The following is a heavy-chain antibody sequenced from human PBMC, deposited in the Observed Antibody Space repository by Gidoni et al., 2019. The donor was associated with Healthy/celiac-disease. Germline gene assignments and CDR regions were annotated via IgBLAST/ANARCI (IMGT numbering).Heavy chain of an antibody. V-gene: IGHV4-59*01. CDR3: ARAAYCGGDCYSSYYYYYMDV. CDR1: GGSISNSH. J-gene: IGHJ6*03. D-gene: IGHD2-21*02. CDR2: IYYSGST. Sequence: QVQLQESGPGLVQPSEPLSLTCTVSGGSISNSHWRWIRQPPGKGPEWIWYIYYSGSTNYNPSLKSRVTISVDTSKNQFSLKLSSVTAADTAVYYCARAAYCGGDCYSSYYYYYMDVWGKGTTVTVSS.